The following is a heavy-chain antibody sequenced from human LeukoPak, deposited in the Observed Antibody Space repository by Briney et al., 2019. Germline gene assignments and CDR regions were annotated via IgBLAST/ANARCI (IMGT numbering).Heavy chain of an antibody. V-gene: IGHV4-39*07. D-gene: IGHD3-22*01. CDR1: GGSISSSSYY. Sequence: SETLSLTCTVSGGSISSSSYYWGWIRQPPGKGLEWIGSIYYSGSTYYNPSLMSRVTISVDTSKNQCSLKLSSVTAADTAVYYCAREGLSYDSSEGDYWGQGTLVTVSS. J-gene: IGHJ4*02. CDR3: AREGLSYDSSEGDY. CDR2: IYYSGST.